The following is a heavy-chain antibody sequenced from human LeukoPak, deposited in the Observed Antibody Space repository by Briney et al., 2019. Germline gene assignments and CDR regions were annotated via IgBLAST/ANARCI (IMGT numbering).Heavy chain of an antibody. V-gene: IGHV3-7*01. Sequence: PGGSLRLSCAASGFTFSTYWMSWVRQAPGKGLEWVANIKQDGSEKYYVDSVKGRFTISRDNSKNTLYLQMNSLRAEDTAVYYCAKVGLLWFGELLPAPYFDYWGQGTLVTVSS. CDR2: IKQDGSEK. CDR1: GFTFSTYW. CDR3: AKVGLLWFGELLPAPYFDY. J-gene: IGHJ4*02. D-gene: IGHD3-10*01.